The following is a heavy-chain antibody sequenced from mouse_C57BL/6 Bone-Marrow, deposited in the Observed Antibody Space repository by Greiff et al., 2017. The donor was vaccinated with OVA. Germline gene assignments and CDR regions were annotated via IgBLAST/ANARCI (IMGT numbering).Heavy chain of an antibody. CDR1: GYTFTSYG. J-gene: IGHJ4*01. D-gene: IGHD2-3*01. CDR2: IYPRSGNT. V-gene: IGHV1-81*01. CDR3: ARWGYYRAMDY. Sequence: VKLQESGAELARPGASVKLSCKASGYTFTSYGISWVKQRTGQGLEWIGEIYPRSGNTYYNEKFKGKATLTADKSSSTAYMGLRSLTSEDSAVYFCARWGYYRAMDYWGQGTSVTVSS.